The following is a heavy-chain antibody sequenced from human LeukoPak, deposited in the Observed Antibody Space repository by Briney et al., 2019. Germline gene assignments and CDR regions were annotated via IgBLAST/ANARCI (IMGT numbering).Heavy chain of an antibody. CDR1: GFTFSSYG. CDR2: ISYDGSNK. CDR3: AKDRRGSGSYEIDY. D-gene: IGHD1-26*01. Sequence: PGRSLRLSCAASGFTFSSYGMHWVRQAPGKGLEWVAVISYDGSNKYYADSVKGRFTISRDNSKNTLYLQMNSLRAEDTAVYYCAKDRRGSGSYEIDYWGQGTLVTVSS. V-gene: IGHV3-30*18. J-gene: IGHJ4*02.